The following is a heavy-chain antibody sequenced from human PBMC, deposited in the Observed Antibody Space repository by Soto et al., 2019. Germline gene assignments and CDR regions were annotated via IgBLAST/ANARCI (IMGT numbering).Heavy chain of an antibody. CDR3: ARECMLNASHSKHYYYYYYMDG. CDR2: INAGNGNT. Sequence: QVQLVQSGAEVKKPGASVKVSCKASGYTFTSYAMHWVRQAPGQRLEWMGWINAGNGNTKYSQKFQGRVTITRETSAGTADVELCSVRSEDTAVYYCARECMLNASHSKHYYYYYYMDGWGKGTTVTVSS. V-gene: IGHV1-3*01. CDR1: GYTFTSYA. J-gene: IGHJ6*03. D-gene: IGHD2-2*01.